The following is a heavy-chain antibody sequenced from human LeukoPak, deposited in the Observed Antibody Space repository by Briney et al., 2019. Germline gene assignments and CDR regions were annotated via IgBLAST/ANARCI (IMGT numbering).Heavy chain of an antibody. CDR2: IRYDGSNK. Sequence: GVSLRLSCAASGFTFSSYAMHWVRQAPGKGLEWVAFIRYDGSNKYYADSVKGRFTISRDNSKNTLYLQMNSLRAEDTAVYYSASDILTGYAGVYWGQGTLVTVSS. J-gene: IGHJ4*02. D-gene: IGHD3-9*01. CDR1: GFTFSSYA. V-gene: IGHV3-30*04. CDR3: ASDILTGYAGVY.